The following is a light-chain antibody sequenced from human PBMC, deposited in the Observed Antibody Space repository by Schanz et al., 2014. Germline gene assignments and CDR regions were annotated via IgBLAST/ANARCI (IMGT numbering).Light chain of an antibody. CDR2: DVS. Sequence: QSALTQPASVSGSPGQSITISCTGTSSDVGTYNYVSWYQRHPGKAPKLMIYDVSKRPSGVPDRFSGSKSGNTASLTVSGLQAEDEADYYCSSYAGSINWVFGGGTKLTVL. CDR1: SSDVGTYNY. J-gene: IGLJ3*02. V-gene: IGLV2-8*01. CDR3: SSYAGSINWV.